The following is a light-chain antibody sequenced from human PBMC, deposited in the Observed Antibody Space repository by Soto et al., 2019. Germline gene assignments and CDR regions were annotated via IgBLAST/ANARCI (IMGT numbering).Light chain of an antibody. J-gene: IGKJ2*01. CDR3: QHYGSTPRT. Sequence: EILLTQSPGTLSLSPGDRATLSCRASQAFSTSYLAWFQQRPGQAPRLLIYGTSKRASDIPDRFSGSGSGTDFTRTISRLEPEDFAVYYCQHYGSTPRTFGQGTKVEIK. CDR2: GTS. CDR1: QAFSTSY. V-gene: IGKV3-20*01.